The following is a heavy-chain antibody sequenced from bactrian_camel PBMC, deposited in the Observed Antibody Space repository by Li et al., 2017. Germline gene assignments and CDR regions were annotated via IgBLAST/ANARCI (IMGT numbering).Heavy chain of an antibody. CDR1: GFTFSSFW. D-gene: IGHD5*01. V-gene: IGHV3S1*01. CDR2: ITDRDTT. Sequence: HVQLVESGGGLVQPGGSLRLSCVASGFTFSSFWMHWVRQGHRKGLEWVSTITDRDTTYYPDSVKGRFTISRDNAKNTVNLQMNSLKPVDTAIYYCVKSAHGASGLSVDAWGRGTQVTVS. CDR3: VKSAHGASGLSVDA. J-gene: IGHJ6*01.